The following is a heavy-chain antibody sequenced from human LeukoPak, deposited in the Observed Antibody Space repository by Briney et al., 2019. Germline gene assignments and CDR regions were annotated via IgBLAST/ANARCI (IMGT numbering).Heavy chain of an antibody. V-gene: IGHV4-59*08. J-gene: IGHJ3*02. CDR2: IYYSGST. Sequence: SETLSLTCTVSGGSISSYYWGWIRQPPGKGLEWFVYIYYSGSTNYNPSLRSRVTISVATSKTQFSLKLSSGTAATTAEYYGAGQSDSGAAFDIWGQGTMVTVSS. D-gene: IGHD1-26*01. CDR1: GGSISSYY. CDR3: AGQSDSGAAFDI.